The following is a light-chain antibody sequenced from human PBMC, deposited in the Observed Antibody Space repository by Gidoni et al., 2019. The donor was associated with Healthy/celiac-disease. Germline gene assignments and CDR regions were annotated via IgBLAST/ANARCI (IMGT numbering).Light chain of an antibody. CDR3: QQRSNWPYT. CDR1: QSVSSY. J-gene: IGKJ2*01. V-gene: IGKV3-11*01. Sequence: EIVLTPSPATLSVSPGERATLSCRASQSVSSYLAWYQQKPGQAPRLLIYDASNRATGIPARFSGSGSGTDFTLTISSLEPEDFAVYYCQQRSNWPYTFXQXTKLEIK. CDR2: DAS.